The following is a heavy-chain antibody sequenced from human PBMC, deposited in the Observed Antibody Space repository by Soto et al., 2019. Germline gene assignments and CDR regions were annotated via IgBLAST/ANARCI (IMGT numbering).Heavy chain of an antibody. J-gene: IGHJ4*02. CDR2: IFHSGNT. CDR3: VNSEGKKQLDHFDS. V-gene: IGHV4-4*01. D-gene: IGHD6-13*01. CDR1: AGSIVSDNW. Sequence: PTETLSLPCSLSAGSIVSDNWWSWVRQPPEKGLEWIGEIFHSGNTNDNPSRKSRVTISVDKSNNQFSLKLSSVTAADTAVYLCVNSEGKKQLDHFDSWGQGTLVTVSS.